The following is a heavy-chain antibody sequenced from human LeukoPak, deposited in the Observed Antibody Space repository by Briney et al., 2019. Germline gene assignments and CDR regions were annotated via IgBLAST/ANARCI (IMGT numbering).Heavy chain of an antibody. CDR3: ARGLESGPSGMDV. J-gene: IGHJ6*02. Sequence: SETLSLTCAVYGGSFSGYYWSWIRQPPGKGLEWIGEINHSGSTNYNPSLKSRVTISVDTSKNQFSLKLSSVTAADTAVYYCARGLESGPSGMDVWGQGTTVTVSS. V-gene: IGHV4-34*01. D-gene: IGHD1-26*01. CDR1: GGSFSGYY. CDR2: INHSGST.